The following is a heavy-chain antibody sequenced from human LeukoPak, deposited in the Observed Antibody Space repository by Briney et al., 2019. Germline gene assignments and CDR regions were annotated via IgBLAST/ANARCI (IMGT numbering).Heavy chain of an antibody. CDR2: IYYSGST. D-gene: IGHD1-26*01. CDR3: ARGLPEKVGAPGLYYYGMDV. Sequence: PSETLSLTCTVSGGSISSYYWSWIRQPPGKGLEWIGYIYYSGSTNYNPSLKSRVTISVDTSKNQFSLKLSSVTAADTAVYYCARGLPEKVGAPGLYYYGMDVWGQGTTVTVSS. CDR1: GGSISSYY. J-gene: IGHJ6*02. V-gene: IGHV4-59*12.